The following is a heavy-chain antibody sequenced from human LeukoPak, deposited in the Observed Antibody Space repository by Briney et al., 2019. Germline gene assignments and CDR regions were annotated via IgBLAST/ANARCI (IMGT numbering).Heavy chain of an antibody. CDR2: IYYSGST. CDR1: GGSINSADYY. CDR3: ARDWDSSGFDY. D-gene: IGHD6-19*01. V-gene: IGHV4-39*07. Sequence: SETLSLTCTVSGGSINSADYYWGWIRQPPGKGLEWIGSIYYSGSTYYNPSLKSRVTISVDTSKNQFSLKLSSVTAADTAVYYCARDWDSSGFDYWGQGTLVTASS. J-gene: IGHJ4*02.